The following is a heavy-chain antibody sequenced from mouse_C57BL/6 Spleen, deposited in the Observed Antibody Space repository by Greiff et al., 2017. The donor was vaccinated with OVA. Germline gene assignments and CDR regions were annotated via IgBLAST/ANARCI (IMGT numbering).Heavy chain of an antibody. V-gene: IGHV6-6*01. CDR3: THIYDGYYFDY. J-gene: IGHJ2*01. D-gene: IGHD2-3*01. Sequence: EVKLQESGGGLVQPGGSMKLSCAASGFTFSDAWMDWVRQSPEKGLEWVAEIRNKANNHATYYAESVKGRFTISRDDSKRSVYLTMNSLRAEDTGIYYCTHIYDGYYFDYWGQGTTLTVSS. CDR2: IRNKANNHAT. CDR1: GFTFSDAW.